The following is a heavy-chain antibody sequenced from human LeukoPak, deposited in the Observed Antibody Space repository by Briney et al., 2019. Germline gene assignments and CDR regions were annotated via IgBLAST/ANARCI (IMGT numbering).Heavy chain of an antibody. D-gene: IGHD5-18*01. CDR2: IKEDGSEK. Sequence: GGSLRLSCAASGFTFSSYWMSWVRQTPGKGREWVAHIKEDGSEKYYVDSVKGRFTLSRDNAKNSLYLQMNSLRAEDTALYYCAREGGIYSYGYGRFDSWGQGTLVTVSS. CDR1: GFTFSSYW. V-gene: IGHV3-7*01. CDR3: AREGGIYSYGYGRFDS. J-gene: IGHJ4*02.